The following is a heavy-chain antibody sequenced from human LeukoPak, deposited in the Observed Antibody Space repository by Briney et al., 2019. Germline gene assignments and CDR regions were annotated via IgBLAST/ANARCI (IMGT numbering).Heavy chain of an antibody. Sequence: SETLSLTCTVSGGSISSGSYYWSWLRQPAGKGLEWIGRIYTSGSTNYNPSLKSRVTISVDTSKNQFSLKLSSVTAADTAVYYCARNWNLGYNWFDPWGQGTLVTVSS. V-gene: IGHV4-61*02. CDR2: IYTSGST. CDR3: ARNWNLGYNWFDP. J-gene: IGHJ5*02. CDR1: GGSISSGSYY. D-gene: IGHD1-1*01.